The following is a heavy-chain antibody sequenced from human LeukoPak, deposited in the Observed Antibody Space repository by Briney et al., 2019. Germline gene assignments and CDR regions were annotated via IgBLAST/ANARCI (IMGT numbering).Heavy chain of an antibody. CDR2: XXPIFGIA. D-gene: IGHD2-2*01. J-gene: IGHJ6*02. Sequence: SVKVSCKASGGTFSSYAISWVRQAPGQGLXXXXXXXPIFGIANYAQKFQGRVTITADKSTSTAYMELSSLRSEDRAVYYCARGGCSSTSCYYYGMDVWGQGTTVTVSS. V-gene: IGHV1-69*17. CDR3: ARGGCSSTSCYYYGMDV. CDR1: GGTFSSYA.